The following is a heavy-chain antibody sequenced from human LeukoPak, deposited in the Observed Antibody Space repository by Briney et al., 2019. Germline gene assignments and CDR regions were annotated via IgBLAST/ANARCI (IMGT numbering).Heavy chain of an antibody. CDR2: IYYSGST. CDR3: ASSGGGYVLDS. V-gene: IGHV4-59*08. Sequence: SETLSLTCTVSGGSISSYYWNWIRPPPGKGLEWIGYIYYSGSTYYNPYLKSRVTMSVDISKKQFSLKLCFVNGGDTAVYYCASSGGGYVLDSWGQGTLVGVSS. D-gene: IGHD5-12*01. J-gene: IGHJ4*02. CDR1: GGSISSYY.